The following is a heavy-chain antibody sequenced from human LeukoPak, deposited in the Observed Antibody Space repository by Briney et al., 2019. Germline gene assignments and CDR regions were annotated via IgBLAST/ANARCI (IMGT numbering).Heavy chain of an antibody. CDR2: ISFDGRHK. Sequence: GGSLRLSCAASGXTFSTFAMHWVRQAPGKGLEWVSIISFDGRHKFYADSVKGRFAISRDNSKNTLFLQMSGLRPEDTAVYYCAREAAPYSDIWTGYYGSFDFWGQGTLVTVSS. CDR1: GXTFSTFA. V-gene: IGHV3-30*09. J-gene: IGHJ4*02. D-gene: IGHD3-9*01. CDR3: AREAAPYSDIWTGYYGSFDF.